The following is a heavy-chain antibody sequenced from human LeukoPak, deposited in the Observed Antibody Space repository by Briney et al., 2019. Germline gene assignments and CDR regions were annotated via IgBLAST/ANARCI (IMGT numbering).Heavy chain of an antibody. V-gene: IGHV4-38-2*02. CDR2: IYHSGST. D-gene: IGHD3-10*01. Sequence: PSETLSLTCTVSGYSISSGYYWGWIRQPPGKGLEWIGSIYHSGSTYYNPSLKSRVTISVDTSKNQFSLKLSSVTAADTAVYYCARHVMGSGSYWAHFDYWGQGTLVTVSS. J-gene: IGHJ4*02. CDR3: ARHVMGSGSYWAHFDY. CDR1: GYSISSGYY.